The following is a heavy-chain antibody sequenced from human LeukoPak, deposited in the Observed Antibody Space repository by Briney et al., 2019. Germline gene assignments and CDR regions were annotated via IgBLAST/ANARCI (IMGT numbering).Heavy chain of an antibody. Sequence: SETLSLTCTVSGGSISTFYWSWIRQPAGKGLEWIGRIFTSGSTYYNPSLKSRVTISVDTSKNQFSLKLSSVTAADTAVYYCAAPGIAVAGTDYWGQGTLVTVSS. J-gene: IGHJ4*02. CDR2: IFTSGST. CDR3: AAPGIAVAGTDY. V-gene: IGHV4-4*07. D-gene: IGHD6-19*01. CDR1: GGSISTFY.